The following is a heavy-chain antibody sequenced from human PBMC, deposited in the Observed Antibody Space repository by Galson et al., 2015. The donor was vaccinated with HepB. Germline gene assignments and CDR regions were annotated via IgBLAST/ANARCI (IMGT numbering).Heavy chain of an antibody. J-gene: IGHJ4*02. CDR1: GFSFNFYA. CDR2: LSGSGDST. CDR3: ARDEAQTAAGFYYFDL. D-gene: IGHD6-13*01. Sequence: SLRLSCAGSGFSFNFYAMSWVRQAPGKGLEWVSGLSGSGDSTYYADTVKGRFTISRDNSKKMLYLQMNTLRAEDTAIYYCARDEAQTAAGFYYFDLWGQGTLVTVSS. V-gene: IGHV3-23*01.